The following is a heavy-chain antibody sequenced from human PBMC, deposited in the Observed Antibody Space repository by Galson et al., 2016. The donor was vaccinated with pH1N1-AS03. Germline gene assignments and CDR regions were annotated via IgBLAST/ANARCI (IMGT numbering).Heavy chain of an antibody. Sequence: SETLSLTCDVSGGSVSSNTWWSWVRQPPGKGLEWIGEIHHRGTINYNPSLKSRVIISIDKSKNHFSLNLSPVTAADTAVYYCAGKDLLNRWELLRGPFDVWGQGTMVTVSS. V-gene: IGHV4-4*02. J-gene: IGHJ3*01. D-gene: IGHD4-23*01. CDR2: IHHRGTI. CDR1: GGSVSSNTW. CDR3: AGKDLLNRWELLRGPFDV.